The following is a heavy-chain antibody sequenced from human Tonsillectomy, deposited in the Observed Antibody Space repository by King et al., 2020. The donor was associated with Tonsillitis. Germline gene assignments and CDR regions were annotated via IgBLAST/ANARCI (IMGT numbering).Heavy chain of an antibody. D-gene: IGHD1-1*01. Sequence: QLQESGPGLVKPSQTLSLTCTVSGGCTSSAGYYWSWIRQHPGKGLEWIGYISYSGNTFYNPSLKSRLTISVDTSKNQFSRKVSSVNAADTAVYYCASTTPPYYYYYMDVWGKGTTVTVSS. CDR2: ISYSGNT. CDR1: GGCTSSAGYY. J-gene: IGHJ6*03. V-gene: IGHV4-31*03. CDR3: ASTTPPYYYYYMDV.